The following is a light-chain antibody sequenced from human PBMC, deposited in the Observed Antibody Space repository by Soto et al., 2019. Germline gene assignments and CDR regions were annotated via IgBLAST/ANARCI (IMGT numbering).Light chain of an antibody. J-gene: IGLJ2*01. CDR1: SSDVGGYNH. CDR2: ETD. Sequence: QSVLTQPASVSGSPGQSITISWTGTSSDVGGYNHVSWYQHHPGKAPKVIIYETDARPSGVSDRFSGSKSGNTASLTISGVQAEDEADYYCSSYTSSSTVVFGGGTKLTVL. V-gene: IGLV2-14*01. CDR3: SSYTSSSTVV.